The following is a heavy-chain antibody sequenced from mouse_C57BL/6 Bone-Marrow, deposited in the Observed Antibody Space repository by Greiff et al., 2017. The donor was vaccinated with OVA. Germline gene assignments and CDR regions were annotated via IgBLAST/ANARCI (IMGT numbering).Heavy chain of an antibody. Sequence: QVQLKESGAELARPGASVKLSCTASGYTFTSYGISWVKQRTGQGLEWIGEIYPRSGNTYYNEQFKGKATLTADKSSSTAYMELRSLTSEDSAVYFCATNYYGSSPWFAYWGQGTLVTVSA. J-gene: IGHJ3*01. CDR3: ATNYYGSSPWFAY. V-gene: IGHV1-81*01. CDR2: IYPRSGNT. D-gene: IGHD1-1*01. CDR1: GYTFTSYG.